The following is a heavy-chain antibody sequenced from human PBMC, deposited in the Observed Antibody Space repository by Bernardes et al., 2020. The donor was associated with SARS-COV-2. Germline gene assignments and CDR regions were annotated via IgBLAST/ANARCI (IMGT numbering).Heavy chain of an antibody. D-gene: IGHD3-10*01. CDR1: GFTFRSYA. V-gene: IGHV3-23*01. CDR3: AIHYGSGSYSTFDY. Sequence: GGSLRLSCAASGFTFRSYAMSWVRQAPGKGLEWVSTISVMGTSTYYVDSVKGRFTISRDNSKNTLYLQMNSLRAEDTAVYYCAIHYGSGSYSTFDYWGQGTLVTVSS. CDR2: ISVMGTST. J-gene: IGHJ4*02.